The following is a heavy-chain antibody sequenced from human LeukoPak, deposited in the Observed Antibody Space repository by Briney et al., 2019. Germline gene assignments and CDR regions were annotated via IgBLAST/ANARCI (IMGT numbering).Heavy chain of an antibody. Sequence: ASVKVSCKASGYTFTSYDINWVRQATGQGLEWMGWMNPNSGNTGYAQKVQGRGTMTRNTSISTAYMELSSLRSEDTAVYYCARDYRGIAAAGKGSHYYYYYMDVWGKGTTVTVSS. D-gene: IGHD6-13*01. CDR3: ARDYRGIAAAGKGSHYYYYYMDV. CDR1: GYTFTSYD. CDR2: MNPNSGNT. J-gene: IGHJ6*03. V-gene: IGHV1-8*01.